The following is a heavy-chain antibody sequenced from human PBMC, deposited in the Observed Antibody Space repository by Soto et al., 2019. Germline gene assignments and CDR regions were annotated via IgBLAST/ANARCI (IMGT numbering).Heavy chain of an antibody. D-gene: IGHD1-26*01. J-gene: IGHJ4*02. V-gene: IGHV3-21*01. CDR1: GLTFSSYS. CDR2: ISSSSSYI. Sequence: GGSLRLSCAASGLTFSSYSMNWVRQAPGKGLEWVSSISSSSSYIYYADSVKGRFTISRDNAKNSLYLQMNSLRAEDTAVYYCARYSGSDWCLDYWGQGTLVTVSS. CDR3: ARYSGSDWCLDY.